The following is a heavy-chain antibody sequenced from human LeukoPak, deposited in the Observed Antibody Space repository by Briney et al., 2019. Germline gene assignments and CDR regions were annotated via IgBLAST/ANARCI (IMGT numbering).Heavy chain of an antibody. Sequence: GGSLRLSCAVSGFTFSSYWMTWVRQAPGKGLEWVANIKQDGSEKYYVDSVKGRFTISRDNAKNSLSLQMNSLRAEDTAVYYCASRDHGDYGEEYWGQGTLVTVSS. D-gene: IGHD4-17*01. CDR3: ASRDHGDYGEEY. CDR1: GFTFSSYW. V-gene: IGHV3-7*01. J-gene: IGHJ4*02. CDR2: IKQDGSEK.